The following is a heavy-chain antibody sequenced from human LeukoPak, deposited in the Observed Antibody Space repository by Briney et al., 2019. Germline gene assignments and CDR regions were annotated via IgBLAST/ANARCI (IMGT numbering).Heavy chain of an antibody. V-gene: IGHV4-59*02. Sequence: SETLSLTCTVSGGSVSGHYWSWIRQPPGKGLEWIGHIHYSGSTNYNAHLKSRVTMSVDTSKNHFSLNLSSVTAADTAVYYCARDIRVVGATLYFDFWGQGTLVTVSS. D-gene: IGHD1-26*01. CDR1: GGSVSGHY. CDR2: IHYSGST. CDR3: ARDIRVVGATLYFDF. J-gene: IGHJ4*02.